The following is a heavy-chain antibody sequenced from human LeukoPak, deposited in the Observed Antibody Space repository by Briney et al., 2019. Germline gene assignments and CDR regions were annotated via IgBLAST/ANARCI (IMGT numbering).Heavy chain of an antibody. V-gene: IGHV3-21*01. CDR1: GFTVSSNY. Sequence: GGSLRLSCAASGFTVSSNYMSWVRQAPGKGLEWVSSISSSSSYIYYADSVKGRFTISRDNAKNSLYLQMNSLRAEDTAVYYCAREHWGGESLDYWGQGTLVTVSS. CDR2: ISSSSSYI. D-gene: IGHD7-27*01. CDR3: AREHWGGESLDY. J-gene: IGHJ4*02.